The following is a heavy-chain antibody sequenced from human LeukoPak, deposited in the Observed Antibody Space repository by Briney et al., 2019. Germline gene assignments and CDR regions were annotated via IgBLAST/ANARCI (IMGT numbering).Heavy chain of an antibody. CDR2: INHSGST. V-gene: IGHV4-34*01. Sequence: SETLSLTCAVYGGSFSGYYWSWIRQPPGKGLEWIGEINHSGSTNYNPSLKSRVTISVDTSKNQFSLKLSSVTAADTAVYYCARRLGFSSGPNWFDPWGQETLVTVSS. J-gene: IGHJ5*02. D-gene: IGHD6-19*01. CDR3: ARRLGFSSGPNWFDP. CDR1: GGSFSGYY.